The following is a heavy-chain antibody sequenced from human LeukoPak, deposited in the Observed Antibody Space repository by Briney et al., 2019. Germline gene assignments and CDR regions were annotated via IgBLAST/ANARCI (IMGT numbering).Heavy chain of an antibody. CDR2: IIPIFGTA. Sequence: SVKVSCKTSGYSFTTYGVSWVRQAPGQGLEWMGRIIPIFGTANYAQKFQGRVTITTDESTSTAYMELSSLRSEDTAVYYCARDRRFGDPLDYWGQGTLVTVSS. CDR3: ARDRRFGDPLDY. CDR1: GYSFTTYG. D-gene: IGHD3-10*01. V-gene: IGHV1-69*05. J-gene: IGHJ4*02.